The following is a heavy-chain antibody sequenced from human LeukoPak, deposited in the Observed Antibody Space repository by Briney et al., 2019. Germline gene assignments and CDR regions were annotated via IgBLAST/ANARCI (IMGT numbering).Heavy chain of an antibody. V-gene: IGHV4-39*07. Sequence: PSETLSLTCTVSGGSISSSSYYWGWIRQPPGKGLAWIGSIYYSGSTYYNPSLKSRVTISVDTSKNQFSLKLNSVTAADTAVYYCARDPGGYSSPSGKYYYYMDVWGKGTTVTVSS. CDR2: IYYSGST. CDR3: ARDPGGYSSPSGKYYYYMDV. J-gene: IGHJ6*03. CDR1: GGSISSSSYY. D-gene: IGHD6-6*01.